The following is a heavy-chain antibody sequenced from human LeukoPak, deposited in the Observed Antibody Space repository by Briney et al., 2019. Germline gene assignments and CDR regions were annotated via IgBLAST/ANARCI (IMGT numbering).Heavy chain of an antibody. CDR3: AKTQFDY. CDR2: ISGSSGNI. J-gene: IGHJ4*02. CDR1: GFTFGDYY. Sequence: GGSLRLSCTASGFTFGDYYMSWIRQAPGKGLEWVSYISGSSGNINYADSVKGRFTISRDNAKNSLYLQMNSLRDEDTAVYYCAKTQFDYWGQGTLVTVSS. V-gene: IGHV3-11*03.